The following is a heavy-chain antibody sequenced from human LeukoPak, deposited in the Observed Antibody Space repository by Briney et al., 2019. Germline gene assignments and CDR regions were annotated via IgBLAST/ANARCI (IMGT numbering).Heavy chain of an antibody. J-gene: IGHJ4*02. Sequence: GGSLRLSCAASGFTFSSYSMNWVRQAPGKGLEWVSSISSSSSYIYYADSVKGRFTISRDNAKNSLYLQMNSLRAEDTAVYYCARGIERWLQSHFDYWGQGTLVTVSS. CDR2: ISSSSSYI. V-gene: IGHV3-21*01. CDR1: GFTFSSYS. CDR3: ARGIERWLQSHFDY. D-gene: IGHD5-24*01.